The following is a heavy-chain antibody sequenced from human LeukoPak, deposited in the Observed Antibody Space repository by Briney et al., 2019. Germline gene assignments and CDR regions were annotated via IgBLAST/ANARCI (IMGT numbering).Heavy chain of an antibody. V-gene: IGHV3-48*04. J-gene: IGHJ4*02. CDR2: ISSSSSTI. CDR3: ARGGIFNPYEL. CDR1: GFTFSSYS. Sequence: PGGSLRLSCAASGFTFSSYSMNWVRQAPGKGLEWVSYISSSSSTIYYADSVKGRFTISRDNAKNSLYLQMTSLRVEDTAVYYCARGGIFNPYELWGQGTLVTVSS. D-gene: IGHD3-22*01.